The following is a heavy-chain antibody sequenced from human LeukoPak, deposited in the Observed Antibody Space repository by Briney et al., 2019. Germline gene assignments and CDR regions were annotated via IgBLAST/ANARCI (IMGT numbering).Heavy chain of an antibody. J-gene: IGHJ4*02. V-gene: IGHV4-31*03. CDR1: GGSISSGYS. Sequence: TLSLTCTVSGGSISSGYSWTWIRHHPGKGLEWIGYIYYSGSTYYNPSLKSRVTISVDTSKNQFSLKLNSVTAADTAVYYCARAIGSSWLYDYWGQGTLVTVSS. D-gene: IGHD6-13*01. CDR2: IYYSGST. CDR3: ARAIGSSWLYDY.